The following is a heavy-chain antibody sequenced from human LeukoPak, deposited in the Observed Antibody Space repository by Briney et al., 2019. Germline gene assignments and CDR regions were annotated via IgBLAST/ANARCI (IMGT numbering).Heavy chain of an antibody. CDR1: GYTFTGYY. V-gene: IGHV1-2*02. CDR3: ARTYGDYGGFLYYFDY. D-gene: IGHD4-17*01. Sequence: ASVKVSCKASGYTFTGYYMHWVRQAPGQGLEWLGWINPNSGGTNYAQKFQGRVTMTRDTSISTAYMELSRLRSDDTAVYYCARTYGDYGGFLYYFDYWGQGTLVTVSS. J-gene: IGHJ4*02. CDR2: INPNSGGT.